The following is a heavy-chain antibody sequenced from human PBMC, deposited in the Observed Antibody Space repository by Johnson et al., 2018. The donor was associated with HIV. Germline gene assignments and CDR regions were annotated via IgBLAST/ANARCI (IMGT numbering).Heavy chain of an antibody. CDR1: GFSFSSYE. CDR2: ISSRGSTI. V-gene: IGHV3-48*03. J-gene: IGHJ3*02. D-gene: IGHD1-1*01. CDR3: AKPSTESAFDI. Sequence: VQLVESGGGLVQPGGSLRLSCAASGFSFSSYEMNWVRQAPGKGLEWVSYISSRGSTIYYADSVKGRFTISRDNAKNSLYLQMNSLRAEDTAVYYCAKPSTESAFDIWGQGTMVTVSS.